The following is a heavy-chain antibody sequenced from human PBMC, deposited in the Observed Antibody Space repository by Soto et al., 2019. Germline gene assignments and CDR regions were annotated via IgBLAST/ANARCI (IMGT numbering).Heavy chain of an antibody. CDR1: GFTFSGSA. V-gene: IGHV3-73*01. D-gene: IGHD5-18*01. CDR2: IRSKANSYAT. CDR3: TREGGYSYGRGNFDY. J-gene: IGHJ4*02. Sequence: PVGSLRLSCAASGFTFSGSAMHWVRQASGKGLEWVGRIRSKANSYATAYAASVKGRFTISRDDSKNTAYLQMNSLKTEDTAVYYCTREGGYSYGRGNFDYWGQGTLVTVSS.